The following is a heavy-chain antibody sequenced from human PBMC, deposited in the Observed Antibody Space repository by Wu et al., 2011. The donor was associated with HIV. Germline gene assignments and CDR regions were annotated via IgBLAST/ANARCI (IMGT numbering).Heavy chain of an antibody. CDR3: ARVEARDFWSGYYDY. V-gene: IGHV1-2*02. CDR2: INPNSGGT. Sequence: QVQLVQSGAEVKKPGSSVKVSCKASGGTFSDYAFCWVRQAPGQGLEWMGWINPNSGGTNYAQKFQGRVTMTRDTSISTAYMELSSLRSDDTAVYYCARVEARDFWSGYYDYWGQGTLVTVSS. D-gene: IGHD3-3*01. CDR1: GGTFSDYA. J-gene: IGHJ4*02.